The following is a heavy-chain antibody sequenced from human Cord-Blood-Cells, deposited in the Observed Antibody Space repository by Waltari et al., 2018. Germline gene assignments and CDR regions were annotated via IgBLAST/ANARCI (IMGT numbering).Heavy chain of an antibody. J-gene: IGHJ3*02. D-gene: IGHD3-9*01. V-gene: IGHV1-69*01. Sequence: QVQLVQSGAEVKKPGSSVKVSCKASGGTFSSHAISWVRQAPGQGLEWRGGIIPIFGTANDAQKFQGRGTITADESTSTAYMELSSLRSEDTAVYYCARRLRYFDWLLYAFDIWGQGTMVTVSS. CDR3: ARRLRYFDWLLYAFDI. CDR2: IIPIFGTA. CDR1: GGTFSSHA.